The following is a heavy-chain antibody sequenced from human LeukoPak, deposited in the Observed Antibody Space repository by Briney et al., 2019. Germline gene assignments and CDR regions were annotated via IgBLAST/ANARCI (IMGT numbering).Heavy chain of an antibody. D-gene: IGHD3-22*01. J-gene: IGHJ4*02. CDR2: VYYSGIT. Sequence: PSETLSLTCAVSGYSITSGYYWGWIRHPPGKGLEWIGSVYYSGITHYNPSLNSRVTMSVDTSKNQLSLELTSVTAADTAVYYCARDPCNGYYGSLYYFDYWGQGILVTISS. V-gene: IGHV4-38-2*02. CDR1: GYSITSGYY. CDR3: ARDPCNGYYGSLYYFDY.